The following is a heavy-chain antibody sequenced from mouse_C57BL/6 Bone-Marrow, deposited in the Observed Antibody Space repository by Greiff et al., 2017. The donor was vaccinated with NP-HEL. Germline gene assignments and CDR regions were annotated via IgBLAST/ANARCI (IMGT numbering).Heavy chain of an antibody. CDR3: ARPSYYGSSYGY. Sequence: VQLQQSGPELVKPGASVKMSCKASGYTFTDYNMHWVKQSHGKSLEWIGYINPNNGGTSYNQKFKGKATLTVNKSSSTAYMELRSLTSEDSAVYYRARPSYYGSSYGYWGQGTTLTVSS. J-gene: IGHJ2*01. D-gene: IGHD1-1*01. CDR2: INPNNGGT. V-gene: IGHV1-22*01. CDR1: GYTFTDYN.